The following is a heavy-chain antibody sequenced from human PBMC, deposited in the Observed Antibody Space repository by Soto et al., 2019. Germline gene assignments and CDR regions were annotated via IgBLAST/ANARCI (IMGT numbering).Heavy chain of an antibody. CDR1: GFGFSTHA. D-gene: IGHD4-17*01. Sequence: QAGGSLRLSCAASGFGFSTHALSWVRQAPGKGPEWLSSITNTGITTHYADSVKGRFTISRENSRNTLHLQMNNLRVDDTAVYYCAKGFDYGDTKHIDHWGQGTLVTVSS. V-gene: IGHV3-23*01. J-gene: IGHJ4*02. CDR2: ITNTGITT. CDR3: AKGFDYGDTKHIDH.